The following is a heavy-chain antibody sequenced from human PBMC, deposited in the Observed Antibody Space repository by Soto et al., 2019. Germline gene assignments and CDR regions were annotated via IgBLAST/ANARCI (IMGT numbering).Heavy chain of an antibody. CDR2: ISPIFGSA. V-gene: IGHV1-69*13. D-gene: IGHD3-10*01. J-gene: IGHJ5*02. CDR1: GGAFSSNA. Sequence: SVKVSCKAFGGAFSSNAISWMRQAPGQGLEWIGTISPIFGSAAYAQRFKGRVTITADVPTNTAYMELSSVTAADTAVYYCARKGYYGSGSYRLRLNSFDPWGQGTLVTVSS. CDR3: ARKGYYGSGSYRLRLNSFDP.